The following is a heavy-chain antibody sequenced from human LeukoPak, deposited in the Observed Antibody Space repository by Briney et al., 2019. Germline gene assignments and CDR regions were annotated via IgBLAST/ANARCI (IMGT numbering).Heavy chain of an antibody. CDR2: ISAYNGNT. V-gene: IGHV1-18*01. CDR1: GYTFTSYG. D-gene: IGHD6-19*01. Sequence: ASVKVSCKASGYTFTSYGISRVRQAPGQGLEWMGWISAYNGNTKYAQKLQGRVTMTTDTSTSTAYMELRSLRSDDTAVYYCARDLKIAVAGTDLGVDYWGQGTLVTVSS. J-gene: IGHJ4*02. CDR3: ARDLKIAVAGTDLGVDY.